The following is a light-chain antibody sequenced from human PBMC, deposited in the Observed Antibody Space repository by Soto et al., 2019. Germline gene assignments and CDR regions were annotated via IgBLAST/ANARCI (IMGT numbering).Light chain of an antibody. J-gene: IGKJ5*01. Sequence: DIHITQSPSSLSASVGDRVTITCRASQSITRFLNWYQQKPGKAPKLLIYAASSLQSGVPSRFSGSGSGTDFTLTISSLQPEDFATYYCQQNYSPPPITFGQGTRLEIK. CDR3: QQNYSPPPIT. CDR1: QSITRF. V-gene: IGKV1-39*01. CDR2: AAS.